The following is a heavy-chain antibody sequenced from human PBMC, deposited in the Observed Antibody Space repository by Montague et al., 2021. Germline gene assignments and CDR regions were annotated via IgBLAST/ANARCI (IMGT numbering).Heavy chain of an antibody. CDR3: ARVFSSWYVGWFDP. V-gene: IGHV4-39*07. D-gene: IGHD6-13*01. CDR2: TFNTGSS. CDR1: GGSISSNSYW. Sequence: SETLSLPCTVSGGSISSNSYWWAWIRQLPGKGLEYVGTTFNTGSSYYSPSLKSRITMAVDTSKNQFSLKTSSVTAADTAIYYCARVFSSWYVGWFDPWGQGTLVTVSS. J-gene: IGHJ5*02.